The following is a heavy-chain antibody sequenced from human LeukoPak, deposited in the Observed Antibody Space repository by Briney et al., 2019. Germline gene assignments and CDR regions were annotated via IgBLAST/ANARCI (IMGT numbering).Heavy chain of an antibody. CDR3: ARDRGALVGAPDY. J-gene: IGHJ4*02. Sequence: SVKVSCKASGGTFSSYAISWVRQAPGQGLEWMGGIIPIFGTTNYAQKFQGRVTITADESTSTAYMELSSLRSEDTAVYYCARDRGALVGAPDYWGQGTLVTVSS. CDR1: GGTFSSYA. V-gene: IGHV1-69*13. CDR2: IIPIFGTT. D-gene: IGHD1-26*01.